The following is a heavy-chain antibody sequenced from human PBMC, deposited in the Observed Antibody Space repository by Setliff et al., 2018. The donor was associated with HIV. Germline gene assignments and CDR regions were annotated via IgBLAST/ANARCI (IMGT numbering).Heavy chain of an antibody. J-gene: IGHJ4*02. CDR3: AREGIAAAGSYSYGFGQIDY. Sequence: PGGSLRLSCAASGFIVSNNYMSWVRQAPGKGLEWVSVIYSGGSIYYADSVKGRFTISRDNSKNTLYLQMNSLRAEDTAVYYCAREGIAAAGSYSYGFGQIDYWGQGTLVTVSS. D-gene: IGHD6-13*01. CDR1: GFIVSNNY. CDR2: IYSGGSI. V-gene: IGHV3-66*02.